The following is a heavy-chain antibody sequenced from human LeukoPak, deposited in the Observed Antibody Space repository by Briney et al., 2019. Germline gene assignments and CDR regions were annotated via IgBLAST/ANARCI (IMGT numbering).Heavy chain of an antibody. V-gene: IGHV4-34*01. D-gene: IGHD2-15*01. CDR1: GGSFSGYY. Sequence: PSETLSLTCAVYGGSFSGYYWSWIRQPPGKGLEWIGEINHSGSTNYNPSLKSRVTISVDTSKNQFSLKLSSVTAADTAVYYCARGSGIVVVVAATPALDYWGQGTLVTVSS. CDR2: INHSGST. CDR3: ARGSGIVVVVAATPALDY. J-gene: IGHJ4*02.